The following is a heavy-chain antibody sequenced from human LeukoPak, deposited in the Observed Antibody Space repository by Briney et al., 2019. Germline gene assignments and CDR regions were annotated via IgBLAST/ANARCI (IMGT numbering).Heavy chain of an antibody. CDR1: GYTFTSYW. CDR3: ARHAVYLGSGNRAFDI. CDR2: IYPGDSDT. Sequence: GESLKISCLGSGYTFTSYWIGWVRQMPGKGLEWMGIIYPGDSDTRYSPSFQGQVTITADKSITTAYLQWSSLKASDTAMYYCARHAVYLGSGNRAFDIWGQGTMVTVSS. V-gene: IGHV5-51*01. D-gene: IGHD3-10*01. J-gene: IGHJ3*02.